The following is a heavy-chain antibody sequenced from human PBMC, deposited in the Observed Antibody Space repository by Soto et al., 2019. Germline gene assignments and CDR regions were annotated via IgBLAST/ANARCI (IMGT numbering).Heavy chain of an antibody. CDR2: IYTSGST. V-gene: IGHV4-4*07. CDR1: GGSISSYY. Sequence: SETLSLTCTVSGGSISSYYWSWIRQPAGKGLEWIGRIYTSGSTNYNPSLKSRVTMSVDTSKNQFSLKLSSVTAADTAVYYCARDYYYGSGSWYYYGMDVWGQGTTVTVSS. J-gene: IGHJ6*02. CDR3: ARDYYYGSGSWYYYGMDV. D-gene: IGHD3-10*01.